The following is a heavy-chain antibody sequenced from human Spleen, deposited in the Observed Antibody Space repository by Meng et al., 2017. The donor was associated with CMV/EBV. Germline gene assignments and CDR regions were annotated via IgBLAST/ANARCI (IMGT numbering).Heavy chain of an antibody. Sequence: GSLRLSCTVSRGSVSSYYWSWLRQTPGKGLEWIGYVYFTGGTNYKPSLKSRVTISVDTSKNQFSLKLSSVTAADTAVYYCVFSWDDAFDIWGQGTMVTVSS. CDR1: RGSVSSYY. J-gene: IGHJ3*02. D-gene: IGHD6-13*01. CDR2: VYFTGGT. CDR3: VFSWDDAFDI. V-gene: IGHV4-59*02.